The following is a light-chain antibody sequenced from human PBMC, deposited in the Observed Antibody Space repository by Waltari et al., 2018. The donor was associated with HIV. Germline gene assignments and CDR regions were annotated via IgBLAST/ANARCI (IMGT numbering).Light chain of an antibody. CDR1: GSNIGAGFD. CDR3: QSYDSSLSGWV. Sequence: QSVLTQPPSVSGAPGQRVTISCTGSGSNIGAGFDVHWYQQLPGTAPKLLIFGNRNRPSGGPDRCSGSRSGTSASLAITGLHTEDEADYYCQSYDSSLSGWVFGGGTKLTVL. J-gene: IGLJ3*02. V-gene: IGLV1-40*01. CDR2: GNR.